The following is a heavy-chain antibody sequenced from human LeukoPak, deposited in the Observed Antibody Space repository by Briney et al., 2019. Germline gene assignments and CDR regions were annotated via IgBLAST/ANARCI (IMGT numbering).Heavy chain of an antibody. Sequence: GGSLRLSCAASGFTFSSYAMSWVRQAPGKGLEWVSAISGSGGSTYYADSVKGRFTISRDNYKNTLYPQMNSLRAEDTAVYYCAKVEGHYYDSSGYYFDYWGQGTLVTVSS. CDR3: AKVEGHYYDSSGYYFDY. CDR2: ISGSGGST. J-gene: IGHJ4*02. CDR1: GFTFSSYA. D-gene: IGHD3-22*01. V-gene: IGHV3-23*01.